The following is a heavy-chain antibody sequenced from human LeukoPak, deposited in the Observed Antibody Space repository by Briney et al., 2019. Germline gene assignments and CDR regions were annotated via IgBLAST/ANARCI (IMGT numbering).Heavy chain of an antibody. V-gene: IGHV3-21*01. CDR2: ISSSSSYI. D-gene: IGHD6-6*01. J-gene: IGHJ4*02. CDR1: GFTFSSYS. CDR3: ARDRTSSSSPYYFDY. Sequence: GGSLRLSCAASGFTFSSYSMNWVRQAPGKGLEWVSSISSSSSYIYYADSVKGRFTISRDNAKNSLYLQMNSLRAEDTAVYYRARDRTSSSSPYYFDYWGQGTLVTVSS.